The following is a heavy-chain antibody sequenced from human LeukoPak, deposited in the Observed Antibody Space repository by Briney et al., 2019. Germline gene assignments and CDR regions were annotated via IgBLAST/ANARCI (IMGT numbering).Heavy chain of an antibody. CDR3: AKEDFDGNFDRNQPLDY. CDR2: ISFDGSHK. V-gene: IGHV3-30*18. J-gene: IGHJ4*02. D-gene: IGHD3-22*01. CDR1: AFTFSSYG. Sequence: GALRLSCAASAFTFSSYGMHWVRQAPGKGLEWVAVISFDGSHKYYAESVRGRFTISRDNSKNTLYLQMNSLRAEDTAVYYCAKEDFDGNFDRNQPLDYWGQGTLVTVSS.